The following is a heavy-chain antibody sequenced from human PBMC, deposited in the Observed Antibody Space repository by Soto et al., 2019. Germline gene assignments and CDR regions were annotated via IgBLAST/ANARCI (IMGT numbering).Heavy chain of an antibody. J-gene: IGHJ4*02. CDR3: ARDVYDSRGNFDY. D-gene: IGHD3-22*01. CDR2: IIPIFGTA. Sequence: GASVKLSCKASGGTFSSYAMSWVRQAPGQGLEWMGGIIPIFGTANYAQKFQGRVTITADESTSTAYMELSSLRSEDTAVYYCARDVYDSRGNFDYWGQGTLVTVSS. CDR1: GGTFSSYA. V-gene: IGHV1-69*13.